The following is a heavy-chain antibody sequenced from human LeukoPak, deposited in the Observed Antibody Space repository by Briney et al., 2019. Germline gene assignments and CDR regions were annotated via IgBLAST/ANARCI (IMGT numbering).Heavy chain of an antibody. D-gene: IGHD6-6*01. Sequence: SETLSLTCAVYCGSFSGYYWSWIRQPPGRGLECMGEINHSGSTNYNPSLKSRVTISVDTSKNQFSLKLSSVTAADMAVYYCARGGYSSSSGWFDPWGQGTLVTVSS. CDR2: INHSGST. CDR1: CGSFSGYY. J-gene: IGHJ5*02. CDR3: ARGGYSSSSGWFDP. V-gene: IGHV4-34*01.